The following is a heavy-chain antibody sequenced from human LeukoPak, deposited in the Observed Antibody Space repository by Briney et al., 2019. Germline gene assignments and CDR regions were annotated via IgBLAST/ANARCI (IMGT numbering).Heavy chain of an antibody. CDR1: GYTFTSYD. V-gene: IGHV1-8*01. J-gene: IGHJ6*02. Sequence: GASVKVSCKASGYTFTSYDINWVRQATGQGLELMGWMNPNSGNTGCAQKFQGRVTMTRNTSISTAYMALSSLRSEDTAVYYCARSDGFITMVRGVNYYYYYGMDVWGQGTTVTVSS. CDR2: MNPNSGNT. D-gene: IGHD3-10*01. CDR3: ARSDGFITMVRGVNYYYYYGMDV.